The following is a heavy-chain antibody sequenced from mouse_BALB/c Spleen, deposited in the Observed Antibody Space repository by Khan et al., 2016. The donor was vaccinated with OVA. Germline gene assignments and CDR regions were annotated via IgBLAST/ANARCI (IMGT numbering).Heavy chain of an antibody. CDR2: VHPNTDTL. Sequence: EVQLQQSGPDLVKPGASVKISCKASGYSFTLYYMRWVKQSHGQSLEWIGRVHPNTDTLNYNQEFKGKAILTVEKSSNTAYMELSSLTSDDSAVYFCASVYDCFASWDQGTLVTVSA. J-gene: IGHJ3*01. V-gene: IGHV1-34*01. CDR3: ASVYDCFAS. CDR1: GYSFTLYY. D-gene: IGHD2-14*01.